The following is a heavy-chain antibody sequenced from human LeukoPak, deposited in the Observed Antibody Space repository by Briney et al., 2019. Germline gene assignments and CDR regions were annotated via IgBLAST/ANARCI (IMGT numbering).Heavy chain of an antibody. V-gene: IGHV4-59*01. J-gene: IGHJ4*02. CDR3: ARVPKWPGIAAAGTFDY. Sequence: PSETLSLTCTVSGGSISSYYWSWIRQPPGKGLEWIGYIYYSGSTNYNPSLKSRVTISVDTSKNQFSLKLSSVTAADTAVYYCARVPKWPGIAAAGTFDYWGQGTLVTVSS. CDR1: GGSISSYY. D-gene: IGHD6-13*01. CDR2: IYYSGST.